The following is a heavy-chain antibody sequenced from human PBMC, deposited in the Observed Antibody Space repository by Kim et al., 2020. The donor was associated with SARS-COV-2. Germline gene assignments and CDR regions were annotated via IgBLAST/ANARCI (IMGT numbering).Heavy chain of an antibody. V-gene: IGHV3-7*01. D-gene: IGHD1-1*01. CDR1: GLTFSSYW. J-gene: IGHJ6*01. Sequence: GGSLRLSCAASGLTFSSYWMTWVRQSPGTGLEWVANIKKDGSEKNYVDSVKGRFLISRDNAKNSLSLQMNSLRAEATALYYCATSASPGRRSYNYYGLDV. CDR3: ATSASPGRRSYNYYGLDV. CDR2: IKKDGSEK.